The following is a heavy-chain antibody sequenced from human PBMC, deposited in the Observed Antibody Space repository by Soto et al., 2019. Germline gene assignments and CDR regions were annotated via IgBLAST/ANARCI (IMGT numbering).Heavy chain of an antibody. V-gene: IGHV4-59*08. CDR2: IYYSGST. CDR1: GGSISSYY. D-gene: IGHD5-18*01. Sequence: PSETLSLTCTVSGGSISSYYWSWIRQPPGKGLEWIGYIYYSGSTNYNPSLKSRVTISVDTSKNQFSLRLSSVTAADTAVYYCARLIQLADVQFDYWGQGTLVTVSS. J-gene: IGHJ4*02. CDR3: ARLIQLADVQFDY.